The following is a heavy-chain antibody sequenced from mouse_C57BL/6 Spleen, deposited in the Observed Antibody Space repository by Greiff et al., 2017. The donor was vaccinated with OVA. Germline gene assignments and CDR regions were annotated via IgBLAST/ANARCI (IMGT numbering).Heavy chain of an antibody. CDR1: GYSITSGYY. CDR3: ARDRYDYDRYFDV. D-gene: IGHD2-4*01. J-gene: IGHJ1*03. Sequence: EVKLVESGPGLVKPSQSLSLTCSVTGYSITSGYYWNWIRQFPGNKLEWMGYISYDGSNNYNPSLKNRISITRDTSKNQFFLKLNSVTTEDTATYYCARDRYDYDRYFDVWGTGTTVTVSS. V-gene: IGHV3-6*01. CDR2: ISYDGSN.